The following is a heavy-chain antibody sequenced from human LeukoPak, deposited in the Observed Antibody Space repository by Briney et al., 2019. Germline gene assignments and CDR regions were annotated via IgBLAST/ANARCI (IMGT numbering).Heavy chain of an antibody. CDR3: AKGGDILTGYHFDY. Sequence: PGGSLRLSCAVSGFTLRSYAMIWVRQAPGKGLEWVSAISGSGGSTYYADSVKGRFTISRDNSKNTLYLQMNSLRAEDTAVSYCAKGGDILTGYHFDYWGQGALVTVSS. V-gene: IGHV3-23*01. CDR1: GFTLRSYA. CDR2: ISGSGGST. J-gene: IGHJ4*02. D-gene: IGHD3-9*01.